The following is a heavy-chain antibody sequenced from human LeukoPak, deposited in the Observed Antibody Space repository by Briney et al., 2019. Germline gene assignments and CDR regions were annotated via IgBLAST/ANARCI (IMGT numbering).Heavy chain of an antibody. Sequence: GASVKVSCKASGYTFTSYDINWVRQATGQGLEWLGWMNPSSGNTGYAQKFQGRVTMTRDTSISTAYVELSSLRSEDTAVYYCARVAYYYDSAGLYLNYFYGTDVWGQGTTVTVSS. J-gene: IGHJ6*02. V-gene: IGHV1-8*01. D-gene: IGHD3-22*01. CDR1: GYTFTSYD. CDR2: MNPSSGNT. CDR3: ARVAYYYDSAGLYLNYFYGTDV.